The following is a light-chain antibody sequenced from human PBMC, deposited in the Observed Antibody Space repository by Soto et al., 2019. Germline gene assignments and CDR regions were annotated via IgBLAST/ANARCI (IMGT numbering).Light chain of an antibody. CDR1: QGFXTY. CDR3: HQYHSTPRT. Sequence: EFVLTQSPGTLSLSLGERVTLSCRASQGFXTYLAWYQLKPGQAPRPLXYDASNSANGIPARLSGSGSGTDFTLPISSLEPEDCALYYCHQYHSTPRTFGQGTKVDIK. J-gene: IGKJ1*01. CDR2: DAS. V-gene: IGKV3-11*01.